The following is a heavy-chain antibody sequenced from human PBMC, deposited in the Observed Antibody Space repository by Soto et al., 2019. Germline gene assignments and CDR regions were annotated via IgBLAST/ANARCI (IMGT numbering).Heavy chain of an antibody. CDR1: GFTFSGDV. D-gene: IGHD1-26*01. CDR3: AKSQSGSFFAAFDV. Sequence: GGSLRLSCTSSGFTFSGDVMSLVRQAPGKGLEWVSAIFGSGETTYYADSVKGRFTISRNNSKNTLFLQMSSLRAEDTAVYYCAKSQSGSFFAAFDVWGQGTVVTVSS. J-gene: IGHJ3*01. V-gene: IGHV3-23*01. CDR2: IFGSGETT.